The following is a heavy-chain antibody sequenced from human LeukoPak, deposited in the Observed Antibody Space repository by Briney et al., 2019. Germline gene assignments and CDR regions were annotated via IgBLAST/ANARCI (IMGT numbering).Heavy chain of an antibody. V-gene: IGHV1-69*01. Sequence: SSVKVSCKASGGTFSSYAISWMRQAPGQGLEWMGGIIPIFATANYAQKFQGRVTITADESTSTAYMELSSLRSEDTAVNYCARGPITTRSHFDYWGQGTLVTVSS. CDR1: GGTFSSYA. J-gene: IGHJ4*02. D-gene: IGHD3-22*01. CDR2: IIPIFATA. CDR3: ARGPITTRSHFDY.